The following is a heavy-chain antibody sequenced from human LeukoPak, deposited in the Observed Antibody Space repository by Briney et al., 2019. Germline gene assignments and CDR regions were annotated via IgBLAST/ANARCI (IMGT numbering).Heavy chain of an antibody. J-gene: IGHJ4*02. D-gene: IGHD3-10*01. CDR3: ARRGGRGGQYYFDY. Sequence: SETLSLTCTVSGGSISSYYWSWIRQPAGKGLEWIGRIYTSGSTNCNPSLKSRVTMSVDTSKIQFSLKLSSVTAADTAVYYCARRGGRGGQYYFDYWGQGTLVTVSS. CDR2: IYTSGST. CDR1: GGSISSYY. V-gene: IGHV4-4*07.